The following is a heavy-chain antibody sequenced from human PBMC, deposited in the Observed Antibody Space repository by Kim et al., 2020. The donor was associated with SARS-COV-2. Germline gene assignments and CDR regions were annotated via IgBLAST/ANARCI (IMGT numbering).Heavy chain of an antibody. Sequence: GGSLRLSCAASGFTFSSYAMHWVRQAPGKGLEWVAVIWYDGSNKYYADSVMGRFTISRDNSKNTLYLQMNSLRAEDTAVYYCAKEYSSSSLHYYGMDVWGQGTTVTVSS. J-gene: IGHJ6*02. V-gene: IGHV3-33*06. D-gene: IGHD6-6*01. CDR2: IWYDGSNK. CDR1: GFTFSSYA. CDR3: AKEYSSSSLHYYGMDV.